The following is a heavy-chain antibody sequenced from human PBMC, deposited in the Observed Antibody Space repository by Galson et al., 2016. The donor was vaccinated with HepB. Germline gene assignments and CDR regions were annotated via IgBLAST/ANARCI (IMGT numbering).Heavy chain of an antibody. Sequence: SETLSLTCTVSGGSISNSSHYWGWIRQPLGKGLEWIGTIYYSGSTYYNPSLKSRITISVDTSKNQFSLNLRSVTAADTAMYYCARHTRGPRALFYFDFWGQGTLVSVSS. J-gene: IGHJ4*02. CDR1: GGSISNSSHY. CDR3: ARHTRGPRALFYFDF. D-gene: IGHD1-26*01. V-gene: IGHV4-39*01. CDR2: IYYSGST.